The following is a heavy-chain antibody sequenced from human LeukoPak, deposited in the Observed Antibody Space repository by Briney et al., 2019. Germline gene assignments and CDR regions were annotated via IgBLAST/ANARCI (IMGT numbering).Heavy chain of an antibody. CDR1: GYTFTSYY. D-gene: IGHD5-18*01. CDR2: INPNSGGT. CDR3: ARDGYSYGLGWYYFDY. J-gene: IGHJ4*02. V-gene: IGHV1-2*02. Sequence: ASVKVSCKASGYTFTSYYMHWVRQAPGQGLEWMGWINPNSGGTNYAQKFQGRVTMTRNTSISTAYMELSRLRSDDTAVYYCARDGYSYGLGWYYFDYWGQGTLVTVSS.